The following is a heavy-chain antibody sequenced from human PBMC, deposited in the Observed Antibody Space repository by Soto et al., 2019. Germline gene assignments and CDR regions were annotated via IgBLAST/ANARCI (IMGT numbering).Heavy chain of an antibody. D-gene: IGHD3-22*01. CDR2: INAGNGNT. J-gene: IGHJ3*02. CDR1: GYTFTSYA. V-gene: IGHV1-3*01. Sequence: ASVKVSCKASGYTFTSYAMHWVRQAPGQRLEWMGWINAGNGNTKYSQKFQGRVTITRDTSASTAYMELSSLRSEDTAVYYCAREVDPYYYDSSGYIDAFDIWGQGTMVTVS. CDR3: AREVDPYYYDSSGYIDAFDI.